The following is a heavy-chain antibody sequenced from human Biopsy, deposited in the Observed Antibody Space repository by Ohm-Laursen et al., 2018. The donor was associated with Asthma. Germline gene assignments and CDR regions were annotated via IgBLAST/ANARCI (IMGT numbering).Heavy chain of an antibody. CDR3: AKRRGYSGHDNDY. V-gene: IGHV3-30*18. Sequence: SLRLSCAAPGSMFRSFGMHWVRQAPGKGLEWVAVISYDGNHKFYEDSVKGRFTISRDNSKNTLYPQMNSLRTEDTAVYYCAKRRGYSGHDNDYWGQGTLVIVSS. CDR2: ISYDGNHK. CDR1: GSMFRSFG. J-gene: IGHJ4*02. D-gene: IGHD5-12*01.